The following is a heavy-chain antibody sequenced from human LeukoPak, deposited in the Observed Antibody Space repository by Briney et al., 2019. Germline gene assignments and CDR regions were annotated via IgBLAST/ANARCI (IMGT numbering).Heavy chain of an antibody. V-gene: IGHV3-30*18. CDR3: AKDPWDY. CDR1: GFTFSSYG. CDR2: ISYDGSNK. Sequence: GRSLRLSCAASGFTFSSYGMHWVRQAPGKGLEWVAVISYDGSNKYYADSVKGRSTISRDNSKNALYLQMNSLRAEDTAVYYCAKDPWDYWGQGTLVTVSS. J-gene: IGHJ4*02.